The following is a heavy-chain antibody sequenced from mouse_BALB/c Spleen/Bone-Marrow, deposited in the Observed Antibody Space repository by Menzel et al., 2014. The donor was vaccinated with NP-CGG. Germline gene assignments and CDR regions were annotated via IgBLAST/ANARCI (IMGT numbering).Heavy chain of an antibody. V-gene: IGHV1-5*01. Sequence: EVQLQQSGTVLARPGAAVRMSCKASGYTFSNYWMHWVKQRPGQGLVWIGTIYPGNSDTTYNQKFKGKAKLTAVTSTSTAYMELSSLTNEDSAVYYCTTLARSDFDYWGQGTTLTVSS. CDR2: IYPGNSDT. CDR1: GYTFSNYW. J-gene: IGHJ2*01. D-gene: IGHD3-1*01. CDR3: TTLARSDFDY.